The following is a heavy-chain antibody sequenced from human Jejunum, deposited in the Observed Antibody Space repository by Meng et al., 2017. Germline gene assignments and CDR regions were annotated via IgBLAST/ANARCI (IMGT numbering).Heavy chain of an antibody. Sequence: ASLKVSCKVSGYTFTDLSIHWVRQSPGRGLEWMGGFDPEDGETIYAQKFQGRVTMTEDTSTDTAFMELSSLRSDDTAVYYCATHLPRYFDSSAYYYASDYWGQGTLVTVSS. CDR2: FDPEDGET. CDR3: ATHLPRYFDSSAYYYASDY. CDR1: GYTFTDLS. D-gene: IGHD3-22*01. V-gene: IGHV1-24*01. J-gene: IGHJ4*02.